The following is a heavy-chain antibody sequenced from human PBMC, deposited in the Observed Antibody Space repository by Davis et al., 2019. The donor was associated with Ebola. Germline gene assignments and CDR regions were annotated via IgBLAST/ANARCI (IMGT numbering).Heavy chain of an antibody. CDR1: GGSISSYY. V-gene: IGHV4-4*07. J-gene: IGHJ3*02. Sequence: PSETLSLTCTVSGGSISSYYWSWIRQPAGKGLEWIGRIYTSGSTNYNPSLKSRVTMSVDTSKNQFSLKLSSVTAADTAVYYCARADCSSTSCYWENGAFDIWGQGTMVTVSS. CDR3: ARADCSSTSCYWENGAFDI. CDR2: IYTSGST. D-gene: IGHD2-2*01.